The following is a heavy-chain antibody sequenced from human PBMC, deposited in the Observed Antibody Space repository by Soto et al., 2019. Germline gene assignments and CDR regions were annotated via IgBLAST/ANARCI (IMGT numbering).Heavy chain of an antibody. J-gene: IGHJ5*02. CDR1: GFTFRNYA. Sequence: EVQLLESGGGLVQAGGSLRLSCTASGFTFRNYAMTWVRQAPGMGLEWVSSIGGSGDNTYYAGSVKGRFTISRDNSKNTLYLQMNSMRDADTAVYYCAEDPSPYPPGYWFDPWGQGTLVTVSS. CDR2: IGGSGDNT. CDR3: AEDPSPYPPGYWFDP. D-gene: IGHD7-27*01. V-gene: IGHV3-23*01.